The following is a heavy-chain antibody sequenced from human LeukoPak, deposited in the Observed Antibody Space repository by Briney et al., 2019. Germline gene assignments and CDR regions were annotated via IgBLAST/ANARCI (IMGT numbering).Heavy chain of an antibody. CDR3: ARDLGAYYYDSSGDEGFDY. CDR2: MNPNSGNT. Sequence: ASVKVSCKASGYTFTSYDINWVRQATGQGLEWVGWMNPNSGNTGYAQKFQGRVTMTRNTSISTAYMELSSVRSEDTAVYYCARDLGAYYYDSSGDEGFDYWGQGTLVSVSS. V-gene: IGHV1-8*01. D-gene: IGHD3-22*01. J-gene: IGHJ4*02. CDR1: GYTFTSYD.